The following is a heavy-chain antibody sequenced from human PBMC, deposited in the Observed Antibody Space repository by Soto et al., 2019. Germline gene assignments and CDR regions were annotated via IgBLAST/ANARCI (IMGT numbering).Heavy chain of an antibody. Sequence: SETLSLTCTVSGGSISSNYWTWIRQPPGKGLEWIGYVYNSGSTNYNPSLKSRVTISEDTSESQFSLKVNSMTAADTAVYYCARYRREAVAGFTLDNWGQGILVTVSS. CDR2: VYNSGST. CDR1: GGSISSNY. V-gene: IGHV4-59*01. CDR3: ARYRREAVAGFTLDN. D-gene: IGHD6-13*01. J-gene: IGHJ4*02.